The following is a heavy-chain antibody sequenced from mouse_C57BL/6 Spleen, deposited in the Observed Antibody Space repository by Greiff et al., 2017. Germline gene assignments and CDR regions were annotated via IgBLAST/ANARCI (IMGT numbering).Heavy chain of an antibody. CDR3: ARELSLGFDY. D-gene: IGHD4-1*01. Sequence: DVQLQESGPGLVKPSQSLSLTCSVTGYSITSGYYWNWIRQFPGNKLEWMGYISYDGSNNYNPSLKNRISITRDTSKNQFFLKLNSVTTEDTATYYCARELSLGFDYWGQGTTLTVSS. CDR2: ISYDGSN. V-gene: IGHV3-6*01. J-gene: IGHJ2*01. CDR1: GYSITSGYY.